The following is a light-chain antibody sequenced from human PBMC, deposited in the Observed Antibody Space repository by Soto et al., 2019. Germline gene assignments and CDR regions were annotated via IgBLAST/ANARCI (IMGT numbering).Light chain of an antibody. V-gene: IGLV1-51*01. CDR1: SSNIGGNS. CDR3: GSWDSSLSDHV. J-gene: IGLJ1*01. Sequence: QSVQRHPRSVSSAPGHKVTISCSGSSSNIGGNSVSWYQQLPGTAPKLLIYDDNKRPSGIPDRFSGSKSGTSATLGITGFQTGDEADYYCGSWDSSLSDHVFGTGTKVTAL. CDR2: DDN.